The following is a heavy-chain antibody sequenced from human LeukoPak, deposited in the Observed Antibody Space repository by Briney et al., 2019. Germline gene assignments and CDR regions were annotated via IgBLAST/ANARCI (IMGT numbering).Heavy chain of an antibody. CDR3: ARGSGSNPDY. Sequence: SETLSLTCAVYGGSFSGYYWSWIRQPPGKGLEWIGEINHSGSTNYNPSLKSRVTISVDTSKNQFSLKLSSATAADTAVYYCARGSGSNPDYWGQGTLVTVSS. D-gene: IGHD1-26*01. J-gene: IGHJ4*02. V-gene: IGHV4-34*01. CDR2: INHSGST. CDR1: GGSFSGYY.